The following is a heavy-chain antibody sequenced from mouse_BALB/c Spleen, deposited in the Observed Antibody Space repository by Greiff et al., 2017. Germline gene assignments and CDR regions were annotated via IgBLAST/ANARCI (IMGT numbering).Heavy chain of an antibody. Sequence: EVQLQQSGPGLVKPSQSLSLTCTVTGYSITSDYAWNWIRQFPGNKLEWMGYISYSGSTSYNPSLKSRISITRDTSKNQFFLQLNSVTTEDTATYYCASRYDYDAMDYWGQGTSVTVSS. V-gene: IGHV3-2*02. CDR2: ISYSGST. D-gene: IGHD1-1*02. CDR3: ASRYDYDAMDY. CDR1: GYSITSDYA. J-gene: IGHJ4*01.